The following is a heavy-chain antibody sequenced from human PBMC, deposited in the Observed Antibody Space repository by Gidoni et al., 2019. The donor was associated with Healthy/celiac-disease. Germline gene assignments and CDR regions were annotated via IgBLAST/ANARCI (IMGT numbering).Heavy chain of an antibody. V-gene: IGHV3-53*01. D-gene: IGHD3-22*01. CDR2: IYSGGST. J-gene: IGHJ4*02. Sequence: EVQLLESGGGLIQPGGSLRLSCAASGFTVSSNYMSWVRQAPGKGLEWFSVIYSGGSTYYADSVKGRFTISRDNSKYTLYLQMNSLRAEDTAVYYCARALYDSSGYYFDYWGQGTLVTVSS. CDR1: GFTVSSNY. CDR3: ARALYDSSGYYFDY.